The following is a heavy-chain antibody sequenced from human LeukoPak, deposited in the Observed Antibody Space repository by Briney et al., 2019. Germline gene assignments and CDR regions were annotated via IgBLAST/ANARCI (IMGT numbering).Heavy chain of an antibody. CDR1: GFTFSSYG. J-gene: IGHJ6*02. Sequence: GGSLRLSCAASGFTFSSYGMHWVRQAPGKGLEWVAVISYDGSNKYYADSVKGRFTISRDNSKNTLYLQMNSLRAEDTAVYYCEKDKPLTYCSGGSCSLYYYYGMDVWGQGTTVTVSS. V-gene: IGHV3-30*18. D-gene: IGHD2-15*01. CDR3: EKDKPLTYCSGGSCSLYYYYGMDV. CDR2: ISYDGSNK.